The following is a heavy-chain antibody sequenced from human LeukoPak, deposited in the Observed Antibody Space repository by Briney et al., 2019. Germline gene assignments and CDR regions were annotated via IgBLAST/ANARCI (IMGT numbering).Heavy chain of an antibody. V-gene: IGHV3-30-3*01. Sequence: GRSLRLSCAASGFTFSSYAMHWVRQAPGKGLEWVAVISYDGSNKYYADSVKGRFTISRDNSKNTLYLQMNSLRAEDTAVYYCARDHRVAAAGPSRYYYGMDVWGQGTTVTVSS. CDR2: ISYDGSNK. CDR1: GFTFSSYA. D-gene: IGHD6-13*01. J-gene: IGHJ6*02. CDR3: ARDHRVAAAGPSRYYYGMDV.